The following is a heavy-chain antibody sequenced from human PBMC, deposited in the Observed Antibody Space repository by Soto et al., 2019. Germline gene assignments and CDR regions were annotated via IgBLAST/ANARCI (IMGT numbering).Heavy chain of an antibody. CDR2: ISYDGSNK. CDR1: GFTFSSYG. J-gene: IGHJ6*02. CDR3: AKDFAYGDYDGVGDYYYGMDV. Sequence: GGSLRLSCAASGFTFSSYGMHWVRQAPGKGLEWVAVISYDGSNKYYADSVKGRFTISRDNSKNTLYLQMNSLRAEDTAVYYCAKDFAYGDYDGVGDYYYGMDVWGQGTTVTVSS. D-gene: IGHD4-17*01. V-gene: IGHV3-30*18.